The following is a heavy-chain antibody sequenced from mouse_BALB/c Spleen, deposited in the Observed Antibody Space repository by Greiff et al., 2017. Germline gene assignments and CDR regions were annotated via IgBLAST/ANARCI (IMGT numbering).Heavy chain of an antibody. CDR3: ARGGLEPQLGLRGFAY. CDR2: INPYNDGT. V-gene: IGHV1-14*01. D-gene: IGHD3-1*01. J-gene: IGHJ3*01. CDR1: GYTFTSYV. Sequence: EVKLQESGPELVKPGASVKMSCKASGYTFTSYVMHWVKQKPGQGLEWIGYINPYNDGTKYNEKFKGKATLTSDKSSSTAYMELSSLTSEDSAVYYCARGGLEPQLGLRGFAYWGQGTLVTVSA.